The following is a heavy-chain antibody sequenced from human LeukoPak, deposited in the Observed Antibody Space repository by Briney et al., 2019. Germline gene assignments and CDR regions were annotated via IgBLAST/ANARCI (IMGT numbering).Heavy chain of an antibody. CDR3: AKDQSTMIVVVPSDAFDI. V-gene: IGHV3-23*01. J-gene: IGHJ3*02. Sequence: PGGSLRLSCAASGFTFSSYSMNWVRQAPGKGLEWVSAISGSGGSTYYADSVKGRFTISRDNSKNTLYLQMNSLRAEDTAVYYCAKDQSTMIVVVPSDAFDIWGQGTMVTVSS. CDR2: ISGSGGST. D-gene: IGHD3-22*01. CDR1: GFTFSSYS.